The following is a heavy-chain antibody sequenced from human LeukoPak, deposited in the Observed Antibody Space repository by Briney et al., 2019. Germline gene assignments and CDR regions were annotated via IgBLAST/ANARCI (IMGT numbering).Heavy chain of an antibody. Sequence: GGSLRLSCAASGFTFSSYSMNWVRQAPGKGLEWVSSISGSSSYIYYADSVKGRFTISRHNAKNSLYLQMNSLRADDTAVYYCAMKAVPRPRLYDAFDFWGQGTVVTVSS. CDR3: AMKAVPRPRLYDAFDF. V-gene: IGHV3-21*04. J-gene: IGHJ3*01. CDR2: ISGSSSYI. CDR1: GFTFSSYS. D-gene: IGHD2-2*02.